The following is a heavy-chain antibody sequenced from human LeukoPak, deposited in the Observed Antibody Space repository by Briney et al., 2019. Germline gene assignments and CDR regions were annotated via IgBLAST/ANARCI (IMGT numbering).Heavy chain of an antibody. V-gene: IGHV1-2*02. CDR1: GYTFTGYY. J-gene: IGHJ4*02. CDR2: INPNSGGP. Sequence: GASVKVSCKASGYTFTGYYIHWVRQAPGQGLEWMGWINPNSGGPHYAQKFQGRVTMTRDTSISTAYMELSSLRSDDTAVYYCARGEADIVVVPAAIIRDFWGQGTLVTISS. CDR3: ARGEADIVVVPAAIIRDF. D-gene: IGHD2-2*01.